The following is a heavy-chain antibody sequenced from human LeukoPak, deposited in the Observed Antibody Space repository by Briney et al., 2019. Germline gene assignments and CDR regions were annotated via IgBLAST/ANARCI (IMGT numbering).Heavy chain of an antibody. CDR2: NSGSGGST. J-gene: IGHJ6*02. CDR1: GFTFSSYA. V-gene: IGHV3-23*01. CDR3: AKAIYYYGSGSYSYGMDV. D-gene: IGHD3-10*01. Sequence: PGGSLRLSCAASGFTFSSYAMSWVRQAPGKGLEWVSANSGSGGSTYYADSVKGRFTISRDSSKNTLYLQMNSLRAEDTAVYYCAKAIYYYGSGSYSYGMDVWGQGTTVTVSS.